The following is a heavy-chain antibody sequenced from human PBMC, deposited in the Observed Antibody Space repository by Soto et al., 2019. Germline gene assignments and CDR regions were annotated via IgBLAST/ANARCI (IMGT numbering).Heavy chain of an antibody. CDR1: GGTIRSPDW. CDR3: ARGRGRYSSGWSWFDP. V-gene: IGHV4-4*02. D-gene: IGHD6-19*01. J-gene: IGHJ5*02. CDR2: IFQSGST. Sequence: SETLSLTCTVSGGTIRSPDWWTWVRQPPGKGLEWIGEIFQSGSTNYTPSLESRVTISVDKSKNQFSLTLTSVTAADTAVYFCARGRGRYSSGWSWFDPWGQGILVTVSS.